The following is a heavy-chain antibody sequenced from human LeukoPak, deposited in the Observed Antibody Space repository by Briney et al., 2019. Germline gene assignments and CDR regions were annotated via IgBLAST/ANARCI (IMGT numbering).Heavy chain of an antibody. CDR1: GYTFTGYY. CDR2: INPNSGGT. J-gene: IGHJ3*02. CDR3: ARYCSGVTCYSNRGAFDI. V-gene: IGHV1-2*04. Sequence: ASVKVSCKASGYTFTGYYMHWVRQAPGQGLEWMGWINPNSGGTNYAQKFQGWVTMTRDTSISTAYMELSRLRSDDTAVYYCARYCSGVTCYSNRGAFDIWGQGTMVAVSS. D-gene: IGHD2-15*01.